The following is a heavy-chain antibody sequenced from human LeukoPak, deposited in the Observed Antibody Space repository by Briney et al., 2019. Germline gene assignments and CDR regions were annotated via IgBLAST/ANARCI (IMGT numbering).Heavy chain of an antibody. CDR1: GGAFSGYY. Sequence: SDTLSLTCAVYGGAFSGYYWSWVRQPPGKGLEWIAGINDSGSTNYNPSLRSRVTVSADTSRNQFSLRLTSVTAADTAVYYCARSRPYLNPWGQGTLVTVSS. V-gene: IGHV4-34*01. CDR3: ARSRPYLNP. CDR2: INDSGST. D-gene: IGHD2-2*01. J-gene: IGHJ5*02.